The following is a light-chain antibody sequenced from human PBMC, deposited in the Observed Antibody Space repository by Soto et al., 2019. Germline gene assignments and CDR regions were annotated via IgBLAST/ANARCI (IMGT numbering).Light chain of an antibody. CDR1: QSLLDSDDGNTY. CDR2: TVS. Sequence: DIVMTQTPLSLTVTPGEPASISCRSSQSLLDSDDGNTYLDWYLQKPGQSPQLLIYTVSYRASGVPDRFSGSGSGTDFTPKISRVEAEDVGVYYCMQRIEFPLTFGGGTKVDIK. V-gene: IGKV2-40*01. J-gene: IGKJ4*01. CDR3: MQRIEFPLT.